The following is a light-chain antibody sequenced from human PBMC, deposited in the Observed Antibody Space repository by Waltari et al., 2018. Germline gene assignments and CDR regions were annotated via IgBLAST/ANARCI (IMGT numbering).Light chain of an antibody. Sequence: SYDLTQAPSVSVSPGQTASITCSGDRLGEKYASWYQQKPGQSPRLVIYQDIKRPSGIPERFSGSKSGNTATLTITGTQAMDEADYYCQALGSGLWVFGGGTKLTVL. V-gene: IGLV3-1*01. CDR1: RLGEKY. CDR2: QDI. J-gene: IGLJ3*02. CDR3: QALGSGLWV.